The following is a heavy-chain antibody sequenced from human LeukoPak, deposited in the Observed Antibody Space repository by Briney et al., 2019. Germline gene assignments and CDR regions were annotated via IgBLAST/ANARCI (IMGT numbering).Heavy chain of an antibody. Sequence: RGSLRLSCAASGFTFSSYGMHWVRQAPGKGLEWVAVIWYDGSNKYYADSVKGRFTISRDNSKNTLYLQMNSLRAEDTAVYYCARHDSSGYYYFDYWGQGALVTVSS. CDR3: ARHDSSGYYYFDY. D-gene: IGHD3-22*01. CDR2: IWYDGSNK. J-gene: IGHJ4*02. V-gene: IGHV3-33*01. CDR1: GFTFSSYG.